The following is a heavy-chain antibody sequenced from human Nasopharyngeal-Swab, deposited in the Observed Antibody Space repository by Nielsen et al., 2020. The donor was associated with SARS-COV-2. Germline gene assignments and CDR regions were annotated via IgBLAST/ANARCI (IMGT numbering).Heavy chain of an antibody. CDR2: TYHRSKWYF. CDR3: ARDSGNYYRRFSMAV. J-gene: IGHJ6*02. CDR1: GDSVSGDSVS. Sequence: SETLSLTCAITGDSVSGDSVSWNWIRQSPSRGLEWLGRTYHRSKWYFDYTVSVKSRITINADTSKNQFSLQLNSVTPEDTAVYYCARDSGNYYRRFSMAVWGQGTTVTVSS. D-gene: IGHD1-26*01. V-gene: IGHV6-1*01.